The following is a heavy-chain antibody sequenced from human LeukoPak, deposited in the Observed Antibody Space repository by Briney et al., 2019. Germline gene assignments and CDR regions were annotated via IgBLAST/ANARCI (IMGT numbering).Heavy chain of an antibody. CDR1: GGSITGTNYY. J-gene: IGHJ3*02. D-gene: IGHD6-6*01. CDR3: ARIAVRPIDAFDI. V-gene: IGHV4-39*01. CDR2: IYYSGST. Sequence: PSETLSLTCTVSGGSITGTNYYWGWIRQPPGKGLERIGSIYYSGSTYYNPSLKSRVTISVDTSKNQFSLKLSSVTAADTAVYYCARIAVRPIDAFDIWGQGTVVTVSS.